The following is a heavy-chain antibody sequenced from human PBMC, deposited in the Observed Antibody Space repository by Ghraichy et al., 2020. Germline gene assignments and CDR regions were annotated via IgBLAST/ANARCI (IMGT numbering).Heavy chain of an antibody. D-gene: IGHD3-10*01. CDR1: GFTFSSYA. J-gene: IGHJ3*02. Sequence: LSLTCAASGFTFSSYAMSWVRQAPGKGLEWVSAITGSGGSTYYADSVKGRFTISRDNSKNTLYLQMNSLRAEDTAVYYCAKEPNYYALGAFDIWGQGTMVTVSS. CDR3: AKEPNYYALGAFDI. CDR2: ITGSGGST. V-gene: IGHV3-23*01.